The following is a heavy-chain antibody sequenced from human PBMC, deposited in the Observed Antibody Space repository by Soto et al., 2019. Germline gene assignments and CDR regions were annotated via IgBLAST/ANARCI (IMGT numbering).Heavy chain of an antibody. J-gene: IGHJ4*02. CDR2: ISGSGGST. Sequence: RLSCATSGFTFSSYAMSWVRKAPGKGLEWVSAISGSGGSTYYADSVKGRFTISRDNSKNTPYLQMNSLRAEDTAVYYCAKAWLRRGYFDYWGQGTLVTVSS. CDR3: AKAWLRRGYFDY. CDR1: GFTFSSYA. V-gene: IGHV3-23*01. D-gene: IGHD3-10*01.